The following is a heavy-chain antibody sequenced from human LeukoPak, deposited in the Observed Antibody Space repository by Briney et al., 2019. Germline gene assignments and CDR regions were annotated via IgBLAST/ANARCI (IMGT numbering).Heavy chain of an antibody. Sequence: PGVSLRLSCAACGFTFSSCGMHWVRQAPGKGLEWVAVIWYDGSNKYYADSVKGRFTISRDNSKHTLYLQMNSLRAEDTAVYYCARDNVSVAGTLDYWGQGTLVTVSS. J-gene: IGHJ4*02. D-gene: IGHD6-19*01. CDR1: GFTFSSCG. V-gene: IGHV3-33*01. CDR2: IWYDGSNK. CDR3: ARDNVSVAGTLDY.